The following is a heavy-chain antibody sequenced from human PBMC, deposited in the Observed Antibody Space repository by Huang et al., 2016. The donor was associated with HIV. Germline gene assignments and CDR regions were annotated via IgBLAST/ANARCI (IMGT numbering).Heavy chain of an antibody. CDR3: VRDPRIQSWLNYFDY. CDR2: MNSDGSSS. V-gene: IGHV3-74*01. Sequence: EVQLVESGGGLVQPGGSLRLSCAASGFTFSSYWMHWVRKAPGKGLVWVSRMNSDGSSSGYADSVKGRFTISRDNAKNTLDLQMNSLRAEDTAVYYCVRDPRIQSWLNYFDYWGQGTLVSVSS. J-gene: IGHJ4*02. D-gene: IGHD3-22*01. CDR1: GFTFSSYW.